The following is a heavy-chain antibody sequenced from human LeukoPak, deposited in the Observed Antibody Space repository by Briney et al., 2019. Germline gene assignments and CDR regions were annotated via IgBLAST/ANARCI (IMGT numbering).Heavy chain of an antibody. V-gene: IGHV3-74*01. CDR3: ARDGGRYGDSSGYSD. Sequence: GGSLRLSCASSGFTFSSYWMHWVRQAPGKGLVWVSRINSDGSSTSYADSVKGRFTISRDNAKNTLYLQMNSLRAEDTAVYYCARDGGRYGDSSGYSDWGQGTLVTVSS. D-gene: IGHD3-22*01. J-gene: IGHJ4*02. CDR2: INSDGSST. CDR1: GFTFSSYW.